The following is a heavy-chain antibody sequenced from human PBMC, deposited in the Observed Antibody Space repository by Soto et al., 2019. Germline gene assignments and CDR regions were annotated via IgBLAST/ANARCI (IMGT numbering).Heavy chain of an antibody. D-gene: IGHD2-15*01. Sequence: SETLSLTCAVSGTSISSTFWWTWVRQPPGKGLEWIGEIYHSGSTKYNPSLKSRVTISVDKSSNQFSLELRAVTAADTAVYYCATLPPRIVVVKTEIPTWGQGTLVTVSS. CDR1: GTSISSTFW. CDR2: IYHSGST. J-gene: IGHJ5*02. V-gene: IGHV4-4*02. CDR3: ATLPPRIVVVKTEIPT.